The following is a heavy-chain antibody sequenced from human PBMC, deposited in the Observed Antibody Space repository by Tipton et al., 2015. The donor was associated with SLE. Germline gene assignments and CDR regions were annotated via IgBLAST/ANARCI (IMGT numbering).Heavy chain of an antibody. J-gene: IGHJ1*01. D-gene: IGHD2-21*01. CDR3: ARVAYCGGDCAPRGGYFQH. CDR2: IYYSGST. V-gene: IGHV4-61*05. Sequence: GLVKPSETLSLTCTVSGGSISSSSYYWGWIRQPPGKGLEWIGYIYYSGSTNYNPSLKSRVTISVDTSKNQLSLKLSSVTAADTAVYYCARVAYCGGDCAPRGGYFQHWGQGTLVAVSS. CDR1: GGSISSSSYY.